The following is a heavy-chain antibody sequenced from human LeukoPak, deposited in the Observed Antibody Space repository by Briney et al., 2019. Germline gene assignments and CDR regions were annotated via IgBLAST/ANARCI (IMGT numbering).Heavy chain of an antibody. CDR2: ISGSGGST. V-gene: IGHV3-23*01. CDR3: AKGYSYGPSKYYFDY. D-gene: IGHD5-18*01. Sequence: GGSLRLSCAASGFTFSSYAMSWVRQAPGKGLEWVSAISGSGGSTYYADSVKGRFTISRDNSKNTLYLQMNSLRAEDTDVYYCAKGYSYGPSKYYFDYWGQGTLVTVSS. CDR1: GFTFSSYA. J-gene: IGHJ4*02.